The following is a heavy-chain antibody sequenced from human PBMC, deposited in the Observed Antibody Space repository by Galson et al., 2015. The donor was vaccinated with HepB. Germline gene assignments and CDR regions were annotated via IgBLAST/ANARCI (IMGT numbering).Heavy chain of an antibody. D-gene: IGHD3-10*01. Sequence: ETLSLTCTVSGGSISSYYWSWIRQPPGKGLEWIGYIYYSGSTNYNPSLKSRVTISVDTSKNQFSLKLSSVTAADTAVYYCARGRGRRGDYFDYWGQGTLVTVSS. CDR3: ARGRGRRGDYFDY. CDR1: GGSISSYY. V-gene: IGHV4-59*01. J-gene: IGHJ4*02. CDR2: IYYSGST.